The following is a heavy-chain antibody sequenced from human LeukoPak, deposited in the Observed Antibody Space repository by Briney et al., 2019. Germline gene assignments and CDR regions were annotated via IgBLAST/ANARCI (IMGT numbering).Heavy chain of an antibody. Sequence: GGSLRLSCAASGFTFSSYAMSWVRQAPGKGLEWVSAISGSGGSTYYADSVKGRFTISRDNSKNTLYLQMNSLRAEDTAVYYCAKNEYVWGSYRYIYFDYWGQGTLVTVSS. D-gene: IGHD3-16*02. CDR3: AKNEYVWGSYRYIYFDY. J-gene: IGHJ4*02. V-gene: IGHV3-23*01. CDR1: GFTFSSYA. CDR2: ISGSGGST.